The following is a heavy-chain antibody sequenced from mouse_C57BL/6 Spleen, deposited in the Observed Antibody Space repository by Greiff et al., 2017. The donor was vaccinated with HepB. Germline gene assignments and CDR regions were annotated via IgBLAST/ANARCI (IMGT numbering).Heavy chain of an antibody. CDR2: IDPSDSET. V-gene: IGHV1-52*01. J-gene: IGHJ4*01. CDR1: GYTFTSYR. D-gene: IGHD1-1*01. CDR3: ARLLRYYAMDY. Sequence: QVQLQQPGAELVRPGSSVKLSCKASGYTFTSYRMHWVKQRPTQGLEWIGNIDPSDSETHYNQKFKDKATLTVDKSSSTAYMQLSSLTSEDSAVYYCARLLRYYAMDYWGQGTSVTVSS.